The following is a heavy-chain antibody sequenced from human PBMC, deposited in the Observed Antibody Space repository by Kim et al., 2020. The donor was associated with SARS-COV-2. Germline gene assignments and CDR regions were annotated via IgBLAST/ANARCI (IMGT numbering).Heavy chain of an antibody. D-gene: IGHD3-22*01. V-gene: IGHV3-49*02. CDR3: TRAVYDSSGYYSLLFDY. J-gene: IGHJ4*02. Sequence: KGRFTISRDDSKSIAYLKMNSLKTEDTAVYYCTRAVYDSSGYYSLLFDYWGQGTLVTVSS.